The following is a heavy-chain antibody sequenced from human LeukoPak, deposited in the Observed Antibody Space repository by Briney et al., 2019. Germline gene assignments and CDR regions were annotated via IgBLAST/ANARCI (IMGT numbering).Heavy chain of an antibody. V-gene: IGHV6-1*01. CDR3: ARGMETIRAFDI. D-gene: IGHD3-9*01. CDR1: GDSVSSNSAA. J-gene: IGHJ3*02. CDR2: TYYRSKWYI. Sequence: SQTLSLTCAISGDSVSSNSAAWNWFRQSPSRGLEWLGKTYYRSKWYIDYAVSVKSRTTINPDTSKNQFSLQLISVTPEDTAVYSCARGMETIRAFDIWGQGTMVTVSS.